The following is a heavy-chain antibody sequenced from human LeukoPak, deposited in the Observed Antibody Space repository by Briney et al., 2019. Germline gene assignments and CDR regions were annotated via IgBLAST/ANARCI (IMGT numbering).Heavy chain of an antibody. CDR2: FDPEYWET. D-gene: IGHD3-22*01. J-gene: IGHJ4*02. CDR1: GYTLPELS. Sequence: ASVKVSRQVSGYTLPELSLHGVRQAPGKGGGWVGGFDPEYWETIYPLKLQGRGTVTEDTSPDTAYMELSSLRSEDTAVYYCAPRSHYYDSSGYYCAFDYWGQGTLVTASS. CDR3: APRSHYYDSSGYYCAFDY. V-gene: IGHV1-24*01.